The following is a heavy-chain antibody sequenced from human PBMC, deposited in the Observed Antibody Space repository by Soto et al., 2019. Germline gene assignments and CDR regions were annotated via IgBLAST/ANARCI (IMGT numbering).Heavy chain of an antibody. CDR3: ARDLTVSTVAVPDAFDI. J-gene: IGHJ3*02. CDR2: INSDGSST. V-gene: IGHV3-74*01. Sequence: EVQLVESGGGLVQPGGSLRLSCAASGFTFSSYWMHWVRQAPGKGLVWVSRINSDGSSTSYADSVKGRFTISRDNAKNTLNLQMNSLRAEDTAVYYCARDLTVSTVAVPDAFDIWGQGTMVTVSS. CDR1: GFTFSSYW. D-gene: IGHD6-19*01.